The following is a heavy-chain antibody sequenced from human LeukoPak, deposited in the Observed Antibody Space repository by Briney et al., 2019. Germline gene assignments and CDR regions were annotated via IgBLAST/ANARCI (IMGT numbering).Heavy chain of an antibody. V-gene: IGHV1-2*02. CDR3: ARVTEWLVDSYYFDY. D-gene: IGHD6-19*01. Sequence: ASVKVSCKASGYTFTGYYMHWVRQAPGQGLEWMGWINPNSGGTNYAQKFQGRVTMTRDTSISTAYMGLSRLRSDDTAVYYCARVTEWLVDSYYFDYWGQGTLVTVSS. CDR1: GYTFTGYY. J-gene: IGHJ4*02. CDR2: INPNSGGT.